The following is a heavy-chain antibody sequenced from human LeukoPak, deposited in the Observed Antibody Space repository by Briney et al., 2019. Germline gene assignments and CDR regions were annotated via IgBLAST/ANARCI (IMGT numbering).Heavy chain of an antibody. CDR1: GFTFSSYS. V-gene: IGHV3-48*04. J-gene: IGHJ3*02. Sequence: PGGSLRLSCAASGFTFSSYSMNWVRQAPGKGLEWVSYISSSSSTIYYADSVKGRFTISRDNAKNSLYLQMNSLRAEDTAVYYCAKDSYCSGTSCYRRDAFAIWGQGTMVTVSS. D-gene: IGHD2-2*01. CDR2: ISSSSSTI. CDR3: AKDSYCSGTSCYRRDAFAI.